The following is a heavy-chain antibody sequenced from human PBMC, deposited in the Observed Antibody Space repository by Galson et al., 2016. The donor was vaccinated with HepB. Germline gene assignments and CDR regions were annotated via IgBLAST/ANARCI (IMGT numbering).Heavy chain of an antibody. D-gene: IGHD6-13*01. CDR3: VRGRKGAAAAGLLTYYFYYYGMDV. Sequence: SLRLSCAASGFTLSSYVMYWVRQAPGKGLEWVAVISHDGSNKYYADPVKGRFTISRDNAKNTLYLQMNSRRAEDTAVYDCVRGRKGAAAAGLLTYYFYYYGMDVWGQGTTVTVSS. CDR1: GFTLSSYV. CDR2: ISHDGSNK. J-gene: IGHJ6*02. V-gene: IGHV3-30-3*01.